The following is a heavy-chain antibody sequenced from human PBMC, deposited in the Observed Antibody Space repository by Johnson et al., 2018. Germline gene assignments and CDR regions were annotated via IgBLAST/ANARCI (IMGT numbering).Heavy chain of an antibody. Sequence: VQLVESGGGLVQPGGSLRLSCAASGVSISNYDMHWVRPVTGKGLEWVSGIGPVGDRYYAGSVKGRFIISREDAKNSLYLQMNSLRAGDTAVYYCARETSYYGRAIDVWGQGTTVTVSS. CDR1: GVSISNYD. V-gene: IGHV3-13*01. J-gene: IGHJ6*02. D-gene: IGHD1-26*01. CDR3: ARETSYYGRAIDV. CDR2: IGPVGDR.